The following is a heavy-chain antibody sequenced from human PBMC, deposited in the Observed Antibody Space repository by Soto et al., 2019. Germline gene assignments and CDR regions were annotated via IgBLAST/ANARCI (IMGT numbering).Heavy chain of an antibody. Sequence: QVQLVESGGGVVQPGRSLRLSCAASGFTFSSYGMHWVRQAPGKGLEWVAVISYDGSNKYYADSVKGRFTISRDNSKNTLYLQMNSLRAEDTAVYYCAKDQFSAVAGTLYYYYGMDVWGQGTTVTVSS. CDR1: GFTFSSYG. J-gene: IGHJ6*02. CDR3: AKDQFSAVAGTLYYYYGMDV. V-gene: IGHV3-30*18. CDR2: ISYDGSNK. D-gene: IGHD6-19*01.